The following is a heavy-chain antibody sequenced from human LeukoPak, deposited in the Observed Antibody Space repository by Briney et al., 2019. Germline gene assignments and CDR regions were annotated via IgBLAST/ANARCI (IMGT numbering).Heavy chain of an antibody. Sequence: GGSLRLSCAASGFTFSSYGMHWVRQAPGKGLEWVAFIRYYGSNKYYADSVKGRFTISRDNSKNTLYLQMNSLRAEDTAVYYCAKAVGVVVRGTTLYYYYYMDVWGKGTTVTISS. D-gene: IGHD3-10*01. CDR1: GFTFSSYG. J-gene: IGHJ6*03. V-gene: IGHV3-30*02. CDR2: IRYYGSNK. CDR3: AKAVGVVVRGTTLYYYYYMDV.